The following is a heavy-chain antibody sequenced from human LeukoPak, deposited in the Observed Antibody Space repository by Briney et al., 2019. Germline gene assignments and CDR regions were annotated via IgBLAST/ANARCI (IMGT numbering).Heavy chain of an antibody. J-gene: IGHJ4*02. V-gene: IGHV3-21*01. CDR1: GFTFSSYR. Sequence: GGSLRLSCAASGFTFSSYRMNWVRQAPGRGLEWVSSISSSSSYIYYADSVKGRFTISRDNAKNSLYLQMNSLRAEDTAVYYCATQLTATDFDYWGQGTLVTVSS. CDR2: ISSSSSYI. CDR3: ATQLTATDFDY. D-gene: IGHD2-15*01.